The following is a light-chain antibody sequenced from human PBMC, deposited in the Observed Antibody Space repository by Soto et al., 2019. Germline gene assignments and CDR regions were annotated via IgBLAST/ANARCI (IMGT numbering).Light chain of an antibody. CDR1: SSDVGTYNY. J-gene: IGLJ1*01. CDR2: EVS. CDR3: SSYAGSNNAYV. Sequence: QSALTQPPSASGSPGQSVTISCTGTSSDVGTYNYVSWYQQHPGKAPKLMIYEVSKRPSGVPDRFSGSKSGNTASLTVSGLQAEDEADYYCSSYAGSNNAYVFGSGTKVTVL. V-gene: IGLV2-8*01.